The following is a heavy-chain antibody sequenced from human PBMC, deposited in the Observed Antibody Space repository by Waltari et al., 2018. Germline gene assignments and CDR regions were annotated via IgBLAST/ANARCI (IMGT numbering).Heavy chain of an antibody. CDR3: ARVSSGWGGEYYFDY. CDR2: IYYSGST. V-gene: IGHV4-59*01. J-gene: IGHJ4*02. D-gene: IGHD6-19*01. Sequence: QVQLQESGPGLVKPSETLSLTCTVSGGSISSYYWTWIRPPPGKGLEWIGYIYYSGSTNYNPSLKSRVTISVDTSKNQFSLKLSSVTAADTAVYYCARVSSGWGGEYYFDYWGQGTLVTVSS. CDR1: GGSISSYY.